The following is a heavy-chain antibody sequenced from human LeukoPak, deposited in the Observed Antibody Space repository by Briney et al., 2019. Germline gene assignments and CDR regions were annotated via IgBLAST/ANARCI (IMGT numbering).Heavy chain of an antibody. CDR1: GFTFSSYS. Sequence: GGSLGLSCAASGFTFSSYSMSWVRQAPGKGLEWVSVIYSGGNTYYADSVKGRFTISRDNSKNTLYLQMNSLRAEDTAVYYCARQWSSFSFYFDYWGQGALVTVSS. D-gene: IGHD3-3*02. CDR3: ARQWSSFSFYFDY. CDR2: IYSGGNT. J-gene: IGHJ4*02. V-gene: IGHV3-66*04.